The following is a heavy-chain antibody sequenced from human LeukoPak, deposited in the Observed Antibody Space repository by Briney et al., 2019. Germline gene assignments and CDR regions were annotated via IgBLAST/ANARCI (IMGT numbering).Heavy chain of an antibody. CDR2: ISGSGGST. Sequence: GGSLRLSCAASGFTFSSYAMSWVRQAPGKGLEWVSAISGSGGSTYYADSVKGRFTISRDNSKNTLYLQMNSLRAEDMAVYYCAKGRSSGYYYEGYFDYWGQGTLVTVSS. CDR1: GFTFSSYA. CDR3: AKGRSSGYYYEGYFDY. V-gene: IGHV3-23*01. J-gene: IGHJ4*02. D-gene: IGHD3-22*01.